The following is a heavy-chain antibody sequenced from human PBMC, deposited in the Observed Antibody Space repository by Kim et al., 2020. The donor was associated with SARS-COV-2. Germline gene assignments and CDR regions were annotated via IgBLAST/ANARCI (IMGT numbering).Heavy chain of an antibody. Sequence: FTISRDNSKNTLYLQMNSLRAEDTAVYYCARWTYDSSGYYYGGTFRYFDYWGQGTLVTVSS. J-gene: IGHJ4*02. V-gene: IGHV3-66*01. CDR3: ARWTYDSSGYYYGGTFRYFDY. D-gene: IGHD3-22*01.